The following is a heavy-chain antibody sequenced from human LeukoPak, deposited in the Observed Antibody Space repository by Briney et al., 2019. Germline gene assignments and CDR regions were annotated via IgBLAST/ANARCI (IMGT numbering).Heavy chain of an antibody. D-gene: IGHD3-10*01. V-gene: IGHV4-59*12. CDR1: GGSISSYF. J-gene: IGHJ4*02. CDR3: ARGSTGRNTF. CDR2: VYYSGAT. Sequence: SETLSLTCTVSGGSISSYFWSWIRQPPGKGLEWIGYVYYSGATNYNPYLKSRVTISVDTSKNQFSLKLSSVTAADTAVYYCARGSTGRNTFWGQGTLVTVSS.